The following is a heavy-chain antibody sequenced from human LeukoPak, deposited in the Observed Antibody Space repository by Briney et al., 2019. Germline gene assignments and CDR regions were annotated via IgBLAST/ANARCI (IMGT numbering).Heavy chain of an antibody. Sequence: PSETLSLTCTVSGVSISSSNYYRGWIRQPPGKGLEWIGTIYYSGSTNYNPSLKSRVTISVDTSKKLFSLKLSSVTAADTAVYYCARHRVAAVGTFYFDYWGQGTLLTVSS. CDR3: ARHRVAAVGTFYFDY. V-gene: IGHV4-39*01. CDR1: GVSISSSNYY. D-gene: IGHD6-13*01. J-gene: IGHJ4*02. CDR2: IYYSGST.